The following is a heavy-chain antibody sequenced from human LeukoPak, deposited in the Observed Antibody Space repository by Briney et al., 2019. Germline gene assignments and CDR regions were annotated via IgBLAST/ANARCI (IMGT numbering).Heavy chain of an antibody. CDR3: ARIVVVPAAIDY. J-gene: IGHJ4*02. CDR2: IYYSGST. V-gene: IGHV4-31*03. D-gene: IGHD2-2*01. CDR1: GGSISSGGYY. Sequence: SQTLSLTCTVSGGSISSGGYYWSWIRQHPGKGLEWIGYIYYSGSTYYNPSLKSRVTISVDTSKNQFSLKLSFVTAADTAVYYCARIVVVPAAIDYWGQGTLVTVSS.